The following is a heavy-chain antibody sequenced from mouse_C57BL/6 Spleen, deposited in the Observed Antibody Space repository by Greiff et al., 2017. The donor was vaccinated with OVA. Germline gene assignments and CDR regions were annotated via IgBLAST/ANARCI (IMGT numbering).Heavy chain of an antibody. Sequence: EVKLMESGPGLVKPSQSLSLTCSVTGYSITSGYYWNWIRQFPGNKLERMGYISYDGSNNYNPSLKNRISITRDTSKNQFFLKLNSVTTEDTATYYCARDGLLRGAMDYWGQGTSVTVSS. D-gene: IGHD1-1*01. CDR3: ARDGLLRGAMDY. CDR2: ISYDGSN. V-gene: IGHV3-6*01. CDR1: GYSITSGYY. J-gene: IGHJ4*01.